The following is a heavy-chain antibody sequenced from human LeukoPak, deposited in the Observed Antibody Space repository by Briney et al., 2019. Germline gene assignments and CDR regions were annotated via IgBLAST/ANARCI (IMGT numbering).Heavy chain of an antibody. CDR2: ISGSGGST. Sequence: PGGSLRLSCAASGFTFSSYWMSWVRQAPGKGLEWVSAISGSGGSTYYADSVKGRFTISRDNSKNTLYLQMNSLRAEDTAVYYCAKGVTMVRGVIITNTRYYFDYWGQGTLVTVSS. J-gene: IGHJ4*02. CDR3: AKGVTMVRGVIITNTRYYFDY. CDR1: GFTFSSYW. V-gene: IGHV3-23*01. D-gene: IGHD3-10*01.